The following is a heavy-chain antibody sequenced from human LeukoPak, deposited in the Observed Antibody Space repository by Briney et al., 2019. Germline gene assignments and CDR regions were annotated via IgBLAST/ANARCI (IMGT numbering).Heavy chain of an antibody. D-gene: IGHD3-22*01. Sequence: PGGSLRLSCAASGFTFSSYSMNWVRQAPGKGLEWVSSISSSSSYIYYADSVKGRFTISRDNAKNSLYLQMNSLRAEDTAVYYCARDVANYDSSGYYYEVGAFDIWGQRTMVTVSS. CDR1: GFTFSSYS. CDR2: ISSSSSYI. J-gene: IGHJ3*02. CDR3: ARDVANYDSSGYYYEVGAFDI. V-gene: IGHV3-21*01.